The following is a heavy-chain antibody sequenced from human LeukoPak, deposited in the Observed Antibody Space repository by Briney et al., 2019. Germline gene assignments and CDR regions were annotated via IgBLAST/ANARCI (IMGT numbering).Heavy chain of an antibody. V-gene: IGHV3-33*06. CDR2: IWYDGSNK. D-gene: IGHD3-22*01. CDR1: GFTFSSYG. J-gene: IGHJ4*02. Sequence: GRSLRLSCAASGFTFSSYGMHWVRQAPGKGLEWVAVIWYDGSNKYYADSVKGRFTISRDNSKNTLYPQMNSLRAEDTAEYYCAKGRHYYDSSGPGFDYWGQGTLVTVSS. CDR3: AKGRHYYDSSGPGFDY.